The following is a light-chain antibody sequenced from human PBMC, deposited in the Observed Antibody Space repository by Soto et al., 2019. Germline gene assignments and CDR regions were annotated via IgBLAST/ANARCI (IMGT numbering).Light chain of an antibody. J-gene: IGKJ1*01. V-gene: IGKV1-39*01. CDR3: QQSYRSPPT. CDR2: AAS. CDR1: QSISSK. Sequence: DIQMTQSPTSLSASVGDRVTITCRASQSISSKLNWYQQKPGKVPKLLIYAASSLQGGVPSRFSGSGSGTDFTLTISSLQAEDFATYYCQQSYRSPPTFGQGTKVDIK.